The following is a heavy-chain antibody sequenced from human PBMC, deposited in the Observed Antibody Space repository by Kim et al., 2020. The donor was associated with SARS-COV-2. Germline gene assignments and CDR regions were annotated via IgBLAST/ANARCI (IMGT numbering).Heavy chain of an antibody. J-gene: IGHJ4*02. CDR3: ARDSSNPNGYYFDY. Sequence: AQKFQGRVTITADKSTSTAYMELSSLRSEDTAVYYCARDSSNPNGYYFDYWGQGTLVTVSS. D-gene: IGHD2-8*01. V-gene: IGHV1-69*04.